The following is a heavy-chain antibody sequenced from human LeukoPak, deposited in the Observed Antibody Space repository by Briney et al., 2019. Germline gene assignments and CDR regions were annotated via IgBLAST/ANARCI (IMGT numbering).Heavy chain of an antibody. Sequence: GGSLRLSCAASGFTFSSYGMHWARQAPGKGLEWVAFIRYDGNNAFYVDSVKGRFTISRDNSKNTLYLQMNSLRVEDTAVYYCAKGGDGYNYGSYFDYWGQGTLVTVSS. J-gene: IGHJ4*02. CDR1: GFTFSSYG. CDR2: IRYDGNNA. V-gene: IGHV3-30*02. CDR3: AKGGDGYNYGSYFDY. D-gene: IGHD5-24*01.